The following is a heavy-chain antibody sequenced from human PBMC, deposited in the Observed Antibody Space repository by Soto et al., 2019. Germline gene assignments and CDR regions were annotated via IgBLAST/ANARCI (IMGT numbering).Heavy chain of an antibody. CDR2: IYPGDSDT. V-gene: IGHV5-51*01. Sequence: GESLKISCKGSGYSFTSYWIGWVRQMPGKGLEWMGIIYPGDSDTRYSPSFQGQVTISADKSISTAYLQWSSLKASDTDMYYCARQYYGSGSYYFWFDPWGQGTLVTVSS. CDR1: GYSFTSYW. CDR3: ARQYYGSGSYYFWFDP. J-gene: IGHJ5*02. D-gene: IGHD3-10*01.